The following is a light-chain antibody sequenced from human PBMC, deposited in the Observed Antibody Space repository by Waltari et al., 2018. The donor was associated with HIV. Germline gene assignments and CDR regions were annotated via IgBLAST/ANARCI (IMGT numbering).Light chain of an antibody. J-gene: IGLJ1*01. V-gene: IGLV2-14*03. CDR1: SSDIGRYKF. Sequence: VSGSPGQSITISCTGTSSDIGRYKFVSWYQQHPGKAPKLMIYDVSNRAPGVSNRFSGSKSGDTASLTISGLQAEDEADYYCSSYTNSDTRVFGTGTKVTVL. CDR3: SSYTNSDTRV. CDR2: DVS.